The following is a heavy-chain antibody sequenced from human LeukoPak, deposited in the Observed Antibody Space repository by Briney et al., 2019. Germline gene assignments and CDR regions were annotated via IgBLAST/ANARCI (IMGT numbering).Heavy chain of an antibody. D-gene: IGHD3-22*01. V-gene: IGHV3-30*03. CDR3: ARGTRPTVVVIKVSLGY. CDR1: GFKFRSYG. J-gene: IGHJ4*02. CDR2: ISFDESNK. Sequence: GGSLRLSCAASGFKFRSYGMHWVRQAPGKGLEWVALISFDESNKYYLDSVKGRFTISRDNSKNTLYLQMNSLRPEDTAVYYCARGTRPTVVVIKVSLGYWGQGTLVTVSS.